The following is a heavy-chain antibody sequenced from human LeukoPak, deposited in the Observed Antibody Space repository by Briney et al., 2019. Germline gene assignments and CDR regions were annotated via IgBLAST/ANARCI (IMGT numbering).Heavy chain of an antibody. CDR3: ARPRSYGSGTYYPYYFDS. Sequence: ASVKVSFKAAGYAWTYNGMYWGRHAPGQGLELMGCVNPRSGNTNYAERFQGTVTMTRDTSTSTAYMELSRLRSDDTALYYRARPRSYGSGTYYPYYFDSWGQGTLVTASS. V-gene: IGHV1-2*02. CDR1: GYAWTYNG. J-gene: IGHJ4*02. CDR2: VNPRSGNT. D-gene: IGHD3-10*01.